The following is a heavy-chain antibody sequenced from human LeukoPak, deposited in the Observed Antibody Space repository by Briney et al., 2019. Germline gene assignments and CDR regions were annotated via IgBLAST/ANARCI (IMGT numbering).Heavy chain of an antibody. CDR1: GFTFSSYW. CDR3: VRGYSSGYRLDY. Sequence: GGSLRLSCAASGFTFSSYWMHWVRHDPVKGLLWVSRINGDGSSTDYADSEKGRFTISRDNAKNTVYLQMNSLKAEDTAVYYCVRGYSSGYRLDYWGQGTLVSVSS. V-gene: IGHV3-74*01. D-gene: IGHD3-22*01. J-gene: IGHJ4*02. CDR2: INGDGSST.